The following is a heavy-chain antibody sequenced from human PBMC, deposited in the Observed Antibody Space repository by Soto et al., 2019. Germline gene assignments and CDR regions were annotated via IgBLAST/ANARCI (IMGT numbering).Heavy chain of an antibody. J-gene: IGHJ5*02. D-gene: IGHD2-2*01. CDR3: ARADIVVVPAAISSGFDP. V-gene: IGHV4-39*01. Sequence: QLQLQESGPGLVKPSETLSLTCTVSGGSISSSSYYWGWIRQPPGKGLEWIGSIYYSGSTYYNPSLKSRVTISVDTSKNQFPLKLSSVTAADTAVYYCARADIVVVPAAISSGFDPWGQGTLVTVSS. CDR2: IYYSGST. CDR1: GGSISSSSYY.